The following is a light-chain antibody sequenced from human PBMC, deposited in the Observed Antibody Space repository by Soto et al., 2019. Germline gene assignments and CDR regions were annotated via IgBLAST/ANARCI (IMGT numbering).Light chain of an antibody. CDR3: QHYNNLPPFT. CDR1: EDIRTS. CDR2: GAS. J-gene: IGKJ3*01. Sequence: DIQMTQSPSSLSASVGARVSITCRASEDIRTSLSWFQHKPGRAPKLLIYGASYLETGVPSRFRGRGSGSDFTLTISSLQPEDIATYYCQHYNNLPPFTFGPGTIVDI. V-gene: IGKV1-33*01.